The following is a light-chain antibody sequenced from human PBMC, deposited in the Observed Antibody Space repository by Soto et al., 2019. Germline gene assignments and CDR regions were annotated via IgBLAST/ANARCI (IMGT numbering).Light chain of an antibody. J-gene: IGKJ1*01. CDR1: QSVSSY. Sequence: IVLTQSPGILSLSPGESATLSCRASQSVSSYLAWYQQKPGQAPRLLIYDASNRATGTPARFSGSGSGTEFTLTISSLQAEDSAVYYCQQYNNRPPWTFGQGTKVDIK. V-gene: IGKV3-11*01. CDR2: DAS. CDR3: QQYNNRPPWT.